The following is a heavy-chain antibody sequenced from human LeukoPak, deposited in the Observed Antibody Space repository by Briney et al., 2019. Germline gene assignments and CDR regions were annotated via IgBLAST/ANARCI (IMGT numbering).Heavy chain of an antibody. V-gene: IGHV3-74*01. CDR3: ATSGIGHYYFDF. CDR1: GFSLINYW. D-gene: IGHD3-3*01. CDR2: VPNDGTST. Sequence: GGSLRLSCAASGFSLINYWMHWFRQVPGKGLMWVSRVPNDGTSTGYADSVKGRFTISRDDATNTLFLQMNSLRVEDTAVYYCATSGIGHYYFDFWGQGALVTVSS. J-gene: IGHJ4*02.